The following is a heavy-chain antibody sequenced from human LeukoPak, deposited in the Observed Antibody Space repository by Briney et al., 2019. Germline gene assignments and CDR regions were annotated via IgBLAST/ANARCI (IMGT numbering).Heavy chain of an antibody. CDR1: GGSFSGYY. CDR3: ARDYLGAGTVGATSGY. D-gene: IGHD1-26*01. Sequence: PSETLSLTCAVYGGSFSGYYWSWIRQPPGKGLEWIGEINHSGSTYYNPSLKSRLTISVDTSKNQFSLNLSSVTAGDTAVYYCARDYLGAGTVGATSGYWGQGTLVTVSS. CDR2: INHSGST. V-gene: IGHV4-34*01. J-gene: IGHJ4*02.